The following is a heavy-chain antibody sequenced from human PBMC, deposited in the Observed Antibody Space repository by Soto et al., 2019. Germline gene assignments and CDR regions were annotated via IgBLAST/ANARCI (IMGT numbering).Heavy chain of an antibody. CDR1: GFTFSSYA. D-gene: IGHD6-19*01. CDR2: ISGGGGNT. CDR3: AKDRGAGGRFSGIAVAGNPS. Sequence: EVQLLESGGGLVQPGGSLRLSCAASGFTFSSYAMSWVRQTPGKGLEWVSGISGGGGNTYYADSVTGRFTIARDNSRNTLYLQMNSLRAADTAIYYCAKDRGAGGRFSGIAVAGNPSWGQGPMVNVSS. V-gene: IGHV3-23*01. J-gene: IGHJ1*01.